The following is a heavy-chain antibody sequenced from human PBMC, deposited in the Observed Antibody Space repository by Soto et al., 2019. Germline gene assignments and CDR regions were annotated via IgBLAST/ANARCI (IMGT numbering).Heavy chain of an antibody. Sequence: PGGSLRLSCAASGFTFDDYSMHWVRQAPGKGLEWVSAISGSGGSTYYADSVKGRFTISRDNSKNTLYLQMNSLRAEDTAVYYCAKDVASRVTMVRGVQLDYWGQGTLVTVSS. J-gene: IGHJ4*02. D-gene: IGHD3-10*01. CDR1: GFTFDDYS. CDR2: ISGSGGST. CDR3: AKDVASRVTMVRGVQLDY. V-gene: IGHV3-23*01.